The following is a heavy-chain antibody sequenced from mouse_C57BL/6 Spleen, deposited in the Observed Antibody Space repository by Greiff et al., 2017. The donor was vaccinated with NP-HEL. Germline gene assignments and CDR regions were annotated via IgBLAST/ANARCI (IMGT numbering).Heavy chain of an antibody. CDR1: GYTFTSYW. Sequence: VQLQQPGTELVKPGASVKLSCKASGYTFTSYWMHWVQQRPGQGLEWIGNINPSNGGTTYNEKFKSKATLTVDKSSSTAYMQLSSLTSEDSAVYYCARDYYGSSYVFDYWGQGTTLTVSS. V-gene: IGHV1-53*01. CDR3: ARDYYGSSYVFDY. J-gene: IGHJ2*01. CDR2: INPSNGGT. D-gene: IGHD1-1*01.